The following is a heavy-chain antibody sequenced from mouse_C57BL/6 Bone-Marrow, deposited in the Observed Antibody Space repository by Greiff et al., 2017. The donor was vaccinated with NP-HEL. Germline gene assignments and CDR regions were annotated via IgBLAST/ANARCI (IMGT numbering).Heavy chain of an antibody. J-gene: IGHJ2*01. CDR1: GYTFTSYT. V-gene: IGHV1-4*01. CDR3: ARYCYYGSSSFDY. D-gene: IGHD1-1*01. CDR2: INPSSGYT. Sequence: VQLQQSGAELARPGASVKMSCKASGYTFTSYTMRWVKQRPGQGLEWIGYINPSSGYTKYNQKFKDKATLTADKSSSTAYMQLSSLTSEDSAVYYCARYCYYGSSSFDYWGQGTTLTVSS.